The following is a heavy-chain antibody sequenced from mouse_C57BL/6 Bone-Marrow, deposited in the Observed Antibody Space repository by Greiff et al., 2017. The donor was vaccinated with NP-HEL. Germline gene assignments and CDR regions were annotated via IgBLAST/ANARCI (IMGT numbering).Heavy chain of an antibody. CDR2: IWSGGST. CDR1: GFSLTSYG. D-gene: IGHD2-4*01. V-gene: IGHV2-2*01. CDR3: AGYYDYDPPWFAY. J-gene: IGHJ3*01. Sequence: VMLVESGPGLVQPSQSLSITCTVSGFSLTSYGVHWVRQSPGKGLEWLGVIWSGGSTDYNAAFISRLSISKDNSKSQVFFKMNSLQADDTAIYYCAGYYDYDPPWFAYWGQGTLVTVSA.